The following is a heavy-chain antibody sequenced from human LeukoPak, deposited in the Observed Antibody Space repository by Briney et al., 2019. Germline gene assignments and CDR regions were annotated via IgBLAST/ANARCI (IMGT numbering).Heavy chain of an antibody. D-gene: IGHD3-22*01. CDR2: IYTSGST. J-gene: IGHJ6*03. V-gene: IGHV4-4*07. Sequence: SETLSLTXTVSGGSISSYYWSWIRQPAGKGLEWIGRIYTSGSTNYNPSLKSRVTMSVDTSKNQFSLKLSSVTAADTAVYYCARDLVITRYYYYYMDVWGKGTTVTVSS. CDR1: GGSISSYY. CDR3: ARDLVITRYYYYYMDV.